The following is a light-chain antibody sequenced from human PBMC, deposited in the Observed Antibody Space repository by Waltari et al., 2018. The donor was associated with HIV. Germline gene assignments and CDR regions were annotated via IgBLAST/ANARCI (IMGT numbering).Light chain of an antibody. CDR3: SSYTTIYTWV. CDR2: DVS. CDR1: TSDIGAFNY. J-gene: IGLJ3*02. Sequence: QSALTQPASVSGSPAQSLPISCPRTTSDIGAFNYVSWFQHHPTKAPKLIIFDVSYRPSGVSNRFSGSKSGNTASLTISGLRPEDEADYYCSSYTTIYTWVFGGGTKLTVL. V-gene: IGLV2-14*01.